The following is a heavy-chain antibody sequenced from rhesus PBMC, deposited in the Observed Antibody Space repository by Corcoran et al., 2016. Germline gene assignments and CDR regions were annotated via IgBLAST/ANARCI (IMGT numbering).Heavy chain of an antibody. D-gene: IGHD6-25*01. Sequence: QLQLQESGPGLVKPSETLSVTCAVSGGSISSSYWSWIRQAPGKGLEWIGYIYGSCSSTNYNPSLKGLVPLSVDTSKNQFSLKLSSVTTADTAVYYCARGSIAAAGTHYFDYWGQGVLVTVSS. CDR3: ARGSIAAAGTHYFDY. CDR1: GGSISSSY. V-gene: IGHV4-169*01. CDR2: IYGSCSST. J-gene: IGHJ4*01.